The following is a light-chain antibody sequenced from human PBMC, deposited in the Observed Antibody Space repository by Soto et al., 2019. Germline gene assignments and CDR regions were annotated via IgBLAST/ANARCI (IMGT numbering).Light chain of an antibody. V-gene: IGKV3-15*01. CDR1: QSLSSSY. Sequence: EIVLTQSPATLSLSPWERATLSCGASQSLSSSYLAWYQQKPGQAPRLLIYGASTRATGIPARFSGSGSGTEFTLTISSLPSEDFAVYYCQQYNNWPSFGQGTKVDIK. CDR3: QQYNNWPS. CDR2: GAS. J-gene: IGKJ1*01.